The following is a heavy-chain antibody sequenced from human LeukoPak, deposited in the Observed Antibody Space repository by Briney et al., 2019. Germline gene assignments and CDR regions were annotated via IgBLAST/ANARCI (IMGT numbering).Heavy chain of an antibody. CDR2: IIPILGIA. CDR1: GGTFSSYA. CDR3: AREGRGGYSSPEP. V-gene: IGHV1-69*04. D-gene: IGHD5-18*01. Sequence: SVKVSCKASGGTFSSYAISWVRQAPGQGLEWMGRIIPILGIANYAQKFQGRVTITADKSTSTAYMELSSLRSEDTAVYYCAREGRGGYSSPEPWGQGTLVTVSS. J-gene: IGHJ5*02.